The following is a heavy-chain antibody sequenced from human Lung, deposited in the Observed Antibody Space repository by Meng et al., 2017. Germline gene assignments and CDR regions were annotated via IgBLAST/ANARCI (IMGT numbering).Heavy chain of an antibody. J-gene: IGHJ4*02. CDR1: GYTFTTYG. V-gene: IGHV1-18*01. D-gene: IGHD6-19*01. CDR3: ARDRQWLFDY. CDR2: IDPGNGNR. Sequence: QVHLVQSGLEVKKPGASAKASCKASGYTFTTYGISWLRQAPGQGLEWMGWIDPGNGNRDFAEKFQDRLTMSNDTSSGTVYMELTRLTSDDTAVYYCARDRQWLFDYWGQGALVTVSS.